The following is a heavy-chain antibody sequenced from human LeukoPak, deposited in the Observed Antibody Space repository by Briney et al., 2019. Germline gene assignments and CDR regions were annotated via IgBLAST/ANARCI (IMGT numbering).Heavy chain of an antibody. CDR1: GFTVSSNY. Sequence: GGSLRLSCAASGFTVSSNYMSWVRQAPGKGLEWVSVIYSGGSTYYADSVKGRFTISRDNSENTLHLQMNSLRAEDTAVYYCAIPGMGYDSSGYYYNYWGQGTLVTVSS. V-gene: IGHV3-53*01. CDR3: AIPGMGYDSSGYYYNY. CDR2: IYSGGST. D-gene: IGHD3-22*01. J-gene: IGHJ4*02.